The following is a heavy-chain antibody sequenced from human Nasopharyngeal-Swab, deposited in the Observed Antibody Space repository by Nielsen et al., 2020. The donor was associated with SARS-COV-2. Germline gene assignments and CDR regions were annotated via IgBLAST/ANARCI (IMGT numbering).Heavy chain of an antibody. V-gene: IGHV4-39*06. CDR2: IHYSASS. J-gene: IGHJ5*02. CDR3: ARGLQYYDFWSGHYATNWFDP. Sequence: SGPLSLTCTVSGGSISSCSYYWVLFRQRPGTGLERLGRIHYSASSYYNPSLKCRVTISVDRSKNQFLLNLSSVSAADTAVYYCARGLQYYDFWSGHYATNWFDPWGQGTLVTVSS. CDR1: GGSISSCSYY. D-gene: IGHD3-3*01.